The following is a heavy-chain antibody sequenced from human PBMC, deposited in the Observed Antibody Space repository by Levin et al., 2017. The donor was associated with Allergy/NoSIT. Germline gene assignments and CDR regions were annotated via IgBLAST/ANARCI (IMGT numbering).Heavy chain of an antibody. CDR2: INGDGSRT. Sequence: GESLKISCAASGFTFTNHWMHWVRQTPGEGLVWVSRINGDGSRTSYADSVKGRFTISRDKAKNTLYLQLNNLGPEDTAVYYCTREGCSSTSGYRWWFDPWGRGTLVTVSS. V-gene: IGHV3-74*01. CDR1: GFTFTNHW. D-gene: IGHD2-2*01. CDR3: TREGCSSTSGYRWWFDP. J-gene: IGHJ5*02.